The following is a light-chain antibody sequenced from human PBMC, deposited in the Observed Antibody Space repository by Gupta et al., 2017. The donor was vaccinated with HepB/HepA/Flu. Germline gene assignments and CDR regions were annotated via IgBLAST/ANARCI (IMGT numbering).Light chain of an antibody. J-gene: IGKJ4*01. CDR1: RSGLKSSTSDNY. CDR3: PPSCPRPFS. CDR2: RAS. V-gene: IGKV4-1*01. Sequence: IVMTQSPDSMAVSLGERATISWKSSRSGLKSSTSDNYLAWFQQKSGQPPKVIIYRASIRESVVPERFSGSGSGTDFTLSLSSLQADDVAVYYCPPSCPRPFSFGGGTKVEIK.